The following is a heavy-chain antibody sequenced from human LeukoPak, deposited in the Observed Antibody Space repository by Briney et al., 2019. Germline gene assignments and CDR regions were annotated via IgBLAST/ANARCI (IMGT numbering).Heavy chain of an antibody. D-gene: IGHD6-13*01. CDR2: IYTSGST. J-gene: IGHJ3*02. CDR1: GGPISSYY. V-gene: IGHV4-4*07. CDR3: ARVSRTPYSSSWSGGAFDI. Sequence: SETLSLTCTVSGGPISSYYWSWIRQPAGKGLEWIGRIYTSGSTNYNPSLKSRVTMSVDTSKNQFSLKLSSVTAADTAVYYCARVSRTPYSSSWSGGAFDIWGQGTMVTVSS.